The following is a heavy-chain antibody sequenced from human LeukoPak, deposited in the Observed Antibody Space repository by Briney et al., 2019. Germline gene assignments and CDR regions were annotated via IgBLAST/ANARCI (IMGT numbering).Heavy chain of an antibody. CDR1: GFTFSSYA. CDR3: AKDQEFDYYYGSRGAFDI. Sequence: GGSLRLSCAASGFTFSSYAMSWVRQAPGKGLEWVSAISGSGGSTYYADSVKGRFTISRDNSKNTLYLQMNSLRAEDTAVYYCAKDQEFDYYYGSRGAFDIWGQGTMVTVSS. V-gene: IGHV3-23*01. CDR2: ISGSGGST. D-gene: IGHD3-10*01. J-gene: IGHJ3*02.